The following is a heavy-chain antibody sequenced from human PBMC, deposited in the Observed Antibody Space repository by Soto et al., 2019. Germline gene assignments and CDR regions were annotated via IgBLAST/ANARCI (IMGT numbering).Heavy chain of an antibody. CDR1: GNSFTTYY. V-gene: IGHV1-46*01. CDR3: AGLYHYDSSGYYDY. Sequence: GASVKVSCKASGNSFTTYYMHWVRQAPGQGLEWMGIISPSGGRTTYAQKFQGRVTMTRDTSTSTFHMELSSLTSEDTAVYYCAGLYHYDSSGYYDYWGQGTLVTGSS. J-gene: IGHJ4*02. CDR2: ISPSGGRT. D-gene: IGHD3-22*01.